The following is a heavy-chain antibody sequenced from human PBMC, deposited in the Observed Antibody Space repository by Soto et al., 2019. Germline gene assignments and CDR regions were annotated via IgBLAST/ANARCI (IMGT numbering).Heavy chain of an antibody. D-gene: IGHD6-6*01. CDR2: INSDGSST. CDR1: GFTFSSYG. Sequence: PGGSLRLSCVASGFTFSSYGMHWVRQAPGKGLVWVSWINSDGSSTSYADSVKGRFTISRDNAKNTLYLQMNSLRAEDTAVYYCASGGSSLNFDSWGQGTLVTV. J-gene: IGHJ4*02. CDR3: ASGGSSLNFDS. V-gene: IGHV3-74*01.